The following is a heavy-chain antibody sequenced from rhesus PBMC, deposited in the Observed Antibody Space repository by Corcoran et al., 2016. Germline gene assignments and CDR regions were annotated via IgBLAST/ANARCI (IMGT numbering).Heavy chain of an antibody. Sequence: QVTLKESGPALVKPTQTLTLTCTFSGFSLNTRGMGVGWIRQPPGQAPDWLASIYWDDDKYYSKSLKSRLTISKDTSKNQVVLTMTNMDPVDTATYYCARVRAPYNFWSGYSPFDYWGQGVLVTVSS. CDR2: IYWDDDK. D-gene: IGHD3-3*01. CDR1: GFSLNTRGMG. J-gene: IGHJ4*01. V-gene: IGHV2S1*01. CDR3: ARVRAPYNFWSGYSPFDY.